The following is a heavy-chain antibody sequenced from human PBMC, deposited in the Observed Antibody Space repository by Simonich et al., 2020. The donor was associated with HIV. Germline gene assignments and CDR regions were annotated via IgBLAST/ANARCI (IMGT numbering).Heavy chain of an antibody. V-gene: IGHV3-15*01. CDR3: NTDPNGQDFDY. CDR2: SKSKTDGGTT. J-gene: IGHJ4*02. CDR1: GFTFSNAW. Sequence: EVQLVESGGGLVKPGGSLRLSCAASGFTFSNAWMNWVRQAPGKGLEWVGRSKSKTDGGTTDYAAPVKGRFTISRDDSKNTLYLQMNSLNTEDTGVYYCNTDPNGQDFDYWDQGTLVTVSS.